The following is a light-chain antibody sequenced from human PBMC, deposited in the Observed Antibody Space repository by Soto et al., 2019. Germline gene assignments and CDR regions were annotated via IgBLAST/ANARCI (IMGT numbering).Light chain of an antibody. CDR3: QVWDSSTAWV. J-gene: IGLJ3*02. Sequence: SSELTQPLSVSVALGQTARITCGGNNIGSKNVHWYQQKPGQSPVLVIYRDSYRPSGIPERFSGSNSGNTATLTISRAQAGDEADYYCQVWDSSTAWVFGGGTKLTVL. CDR1: NIGSKN. CDR2: RDS. V-gene: IGLV3-9*01.